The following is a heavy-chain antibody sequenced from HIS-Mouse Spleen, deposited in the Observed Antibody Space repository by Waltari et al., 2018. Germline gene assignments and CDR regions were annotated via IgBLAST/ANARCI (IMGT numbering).Heavy chain of an antibody. CDR1: GFTFSSYG. D-gene: IGHD1-26*01. CDR3: AKDRGSQFDY. J-gene: IGHJ4*02. V-gene: IGHV3-30*18. CDR2: ISYDGSNK. Sequence: QVQLVESGGGVVEPGRSLRLACAASGFTFSSYGMTWGRQAPGKGLELVAVISYDGSNKYYADSVKGRFTISRDNSKNTLYLQMNSLRAEDTAVYYCAKDRGSQFDYWGQGTLVTVSS.